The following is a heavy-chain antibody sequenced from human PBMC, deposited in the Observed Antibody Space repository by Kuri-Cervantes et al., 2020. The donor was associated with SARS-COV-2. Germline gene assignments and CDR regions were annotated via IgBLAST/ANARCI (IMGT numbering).Heavy chain of an antibody. J-gene: IGHJ6*03. V-gene: IGHV3-48*04. CDR3: AREEGYSNKGGYYYYYYYMDV. CDR2: ISSSGSTI. D-gene: IGHD4-11*01. Sequence: GESLKISCAASGFTFSSYSMNWVRQAPGKGLEWVSSISSSGSTIYYADSVKGRFTISRDNAKNSLYLQMNSLRAEDTAVYYCAREEGYSNKGGYYYYYYYMDVWGKGTTVTVSS. CDR1: GFTFSSYS.